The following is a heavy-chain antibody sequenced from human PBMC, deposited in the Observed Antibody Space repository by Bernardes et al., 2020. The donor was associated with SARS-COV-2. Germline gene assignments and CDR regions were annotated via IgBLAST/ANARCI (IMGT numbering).Heavy chain of an antibody. CDR2: IWYDGSNK. V-gene: IGHV3-33*01. CDR1: GFTFSSYG. D-gene: IGHD2-2*01. J-gene: IGHJ6*02. CDR3: GGSTSHLYGMDV. Sequence: GGSLRLSCAASGFTFSSYGMHWVRQAPGKGLEWVAVIWYDGSNKYYADSVKGRFTISRDNYKNTLYLQMNSLGAEDTAVYYCGGSTSHLYGMDVWGQGTTVTVSS.